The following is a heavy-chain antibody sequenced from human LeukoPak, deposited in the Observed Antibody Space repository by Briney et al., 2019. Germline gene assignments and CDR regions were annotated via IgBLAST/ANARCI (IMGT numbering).Heavy chain of an antibody. CDR3: AKDLYYGSSGYYFDY. J-gene: IGHJ4*02. Sequence: PGGSLRLSCAASGFTFSSYAMSWVRQAPGKGLEWVSAISGSGGSTYYADSVKGRFTISRDNSKNTLYLQMNSLRAEDTAVYYCAKDLYYGSSGYYFDYWGQGTLVTVSS. CDR2: ISGSGGST. CDR1: GFTFSSYA. V-gene: IGHV3-23*01. D-gene: IGHD3-22*01.